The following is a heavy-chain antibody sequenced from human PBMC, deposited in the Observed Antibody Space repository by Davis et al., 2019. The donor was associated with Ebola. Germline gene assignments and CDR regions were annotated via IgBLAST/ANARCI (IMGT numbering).Heavy chain of an antibody. J-gene: IGHJ4*02. CDR2: IGGSGGST. CDR1: GFTFSSYG. D-gene: IGHD4-11*01. Sequence: GESLKISCAASGFTFSSYGMYWVRQAPGKGLEWVSSIGGSGGSTYYADSVKGRFTISRDNSKDTLYLQMGSLRPEDTAVYYCARDSDDYSFDYWGQGTLVTVSS. CDR3: ARDSDDYSFDY. V-gene: IGHV3-23*01.